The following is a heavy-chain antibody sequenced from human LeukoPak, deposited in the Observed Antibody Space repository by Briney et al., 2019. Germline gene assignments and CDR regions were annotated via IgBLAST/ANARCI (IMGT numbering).Heavy chain of an antibody. CDR3: TTGVRLPHPPD. CDR1: GFTFSNAW. Sequence: PGGSLRLSCAASGFTFSNAWMSWVRQAPGKGLEWVGRIKSRTDGGTTDYAAPVKGRFTFSRDDSKNTLYLQMNSLKTEDTAVYYCTTGVRLPHPPDWGQGTLVTVSS. D-gene: IGHD3-10*01. J-gene: IGHJ4*02. CDR2: IKSRTDGGTT. V-gene: IGHV3-15*01.